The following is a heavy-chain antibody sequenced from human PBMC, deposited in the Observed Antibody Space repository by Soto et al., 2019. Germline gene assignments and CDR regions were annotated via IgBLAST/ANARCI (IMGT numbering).Heavy chain of an antibody. V-gene: IGHV3-23*01. D-gene: IGHD6-13*01. CDR2: ISATGGST. CDR3: AKTEAAGSGRYYYYYMDV. Sequence: GGSLRLSCAVSGFTFSSYAMSWVRQAPGKGLEWVSTISATGGSTYYADSVKGRFTISRDNSRNTLSLQMNSLRAEDTAFYYSAKTEAAGSGRYYYYYMDVWGKGTTVTVSS. CDR1: GFTFSSYA. J-gene: IGHJ6*03.